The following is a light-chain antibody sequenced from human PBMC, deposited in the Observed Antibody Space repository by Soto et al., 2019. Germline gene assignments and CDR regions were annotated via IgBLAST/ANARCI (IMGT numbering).Light chain of an antibody. Sequence: IVMTQSPATLSVSPGERATLSCRASQSVSSNLAWYQQKPGQAPRLLIYGASTRATDIPARFSGSGSGTEFTLTISSLEPEDFAVYYCQQRSNWPPITFGQGTRLEIK. V-gene: IGKV3-15*01. CDR3: QQRSNWPPIT. J-gene: IGKJ5*01. CDR2: GAS. CDR1: QSVSSN.